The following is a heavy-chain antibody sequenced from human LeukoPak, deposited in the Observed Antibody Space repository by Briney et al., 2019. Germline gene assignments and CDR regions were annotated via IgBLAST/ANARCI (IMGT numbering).Heavy chain of an antibody. CDR3: ARETDPYSSGWYFTRSPADY. CDR2: IISSGSTI. CDR1: GFTFSDYY. Sequence: KTGGSLRLSCAASGFTFSDYYMSWIRQAPGKGLEWVSYIISSGSTIYYADSVKGRFTISRDNAKNTLYLQMGSLRAEDMAVYYCARETDPYSSGWYFTRSPADYWGQGTLVTVSS. D-gene: IGHD6-19*01. J-gene: IGHJ4*02. V-gene: IGHV3-11*04.